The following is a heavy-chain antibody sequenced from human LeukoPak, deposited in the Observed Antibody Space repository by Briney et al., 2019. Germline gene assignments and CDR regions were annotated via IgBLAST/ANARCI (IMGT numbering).Heavy chain of an antibody. Sequence: GGSLRLSCVASGFPFSSYWMTWVRQAPGKGLEWVANIKQDGSKKSYVDAVKGRFTISRDNAKNSLYLQMNSLRAEDTAIYYCTRVGYIDEGIDYWGQGTLVTVSS. CDR2: IKQDGSKK. D-gene: IGHD5-24*01. J-gene: IGHJ4*02. V-gene: IGHV3-7*04. CDR1: GFPFSSYW. CDR3: TRVGYIDEGIDY.